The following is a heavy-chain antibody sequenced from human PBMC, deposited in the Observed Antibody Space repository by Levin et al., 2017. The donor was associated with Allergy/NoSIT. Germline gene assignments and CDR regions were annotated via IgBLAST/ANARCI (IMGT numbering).Heavy chain of an antibody. J-gene: IGHJ3*02. D-gene: IGHD3-16*02. CDR2: IYYSGST. Sequence: SQTLSLTCTVSGGSISSYYWSWIRQPPGKGLEWIGYIYYSGSTNYNPSLKSRVTISVDTSKNQFSLKLSSVTAADTAVYYCARLSDYVWGSYRYTGGAFDIWGQGTMVTVSS. V-gene: IGHV4-59*08. CDR3: ARLSDYVWGSYRYTGGAFDI. CDR1: GGSISSYY.